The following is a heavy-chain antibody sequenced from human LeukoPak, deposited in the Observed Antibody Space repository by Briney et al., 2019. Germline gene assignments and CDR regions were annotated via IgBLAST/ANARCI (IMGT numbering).Heavy chain of an antibody. CDR3: ARDRPMVNFDY. V-gene: IGHV3-21*01. J-gene: IGHJ4*02. D-gene: IGHD5-18*01. CDR1: GFTFSSYS. Sequence: GGSLRLSCAASGFTFSSYSMNWVRQAPGKGLEWVSSISSSSSYIYYADSVKGRFTISRDNAKNSLYLQMNSLRAEDTAVYYCARDRPMVNFDYWGQGTLVTVSS. CDR2: ISSSSSYI.